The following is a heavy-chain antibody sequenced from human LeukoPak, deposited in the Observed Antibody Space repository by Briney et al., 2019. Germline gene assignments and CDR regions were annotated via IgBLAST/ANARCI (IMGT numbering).Heavy chain of an antibody. V-gene: IGHV4-34*01. J-gene: IGHJ3*02. CDR3: ARFGAGTGNAFDI. CDR2: INHSGST. CDR1: GGSFSGYY. D-gene: IGHD6-19*01. Sequence: SETLSLTCAVYGGSFSGYYWSWIRQPPGKGLEWIGEINHSGSTNYNPSLKSRVTISVDTSKNQFSLKLSSVTAADTAVYYWARFGAGTGNAFDIWGQGTMVTVSS.